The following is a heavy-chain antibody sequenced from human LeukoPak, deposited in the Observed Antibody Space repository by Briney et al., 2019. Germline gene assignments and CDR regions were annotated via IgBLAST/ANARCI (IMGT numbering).Heavy chain of an antibody. D-gene: IGHD3-9*01. CDR3: AKDNDILTGYYKNY. CDR1: GFTFSSYA. Sequence: GGSLRLSCAASGFTFSSYAMSWVRQAPGKGLEWVSGISWNSGSIGYADSVKGRFTISRDNAKNSLYLQMNSLRAEDTALYYCAKDNDILTGYYKNYWGQGTLVTVSS. V-gene: IGHV3-9*01. CDR2: ISWNSGSI. J-gene: IGHJ4*02.